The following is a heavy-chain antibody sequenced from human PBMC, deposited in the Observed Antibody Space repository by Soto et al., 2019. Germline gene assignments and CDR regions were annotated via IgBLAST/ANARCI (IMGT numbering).Heavy chain of an antibody. D-gene: IGHD6-19*01. CDR2: IYYSGST. CDR1: GGSISSYY. J-gene: IGHJ6*03. CDR3: ARAVSGWPTYYYYMDG. V-gene: IGHV4-59*01. Sequence: SETLSLTCTVSGGSISSYYWSWIRQPPGKGLEWIGYIYYSGSTNYNPSLKSRVTISVDTSKNQFSLKLSSVTAADTAVYYCARAVSGWPTYYYYMDGSGKGITVTVSS.